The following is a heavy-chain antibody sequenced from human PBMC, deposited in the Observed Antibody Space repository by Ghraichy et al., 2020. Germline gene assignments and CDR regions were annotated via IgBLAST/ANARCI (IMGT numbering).Heavy chain of an antibody. J-gene: IGHJ1*01. D-gene: IGHD6-6*01. CDR3: IFSGNTLRTPSWGQLVGSYYFQH. V-gene: IGHV3-73*01. Sequence: GESLNISCAASGFTFSGSAMHWVRQASGKGLEWVGRIRSKANSYATAYAASVKGRFTISRDDSKNTAYLQMNSLKTEDTAVYYCIFSGNTLRTPSWGQLVGSYYFQHWGQGTLVTVSS. CDR2: IRSKANSYAT. CDR1: GFTFSGSA.